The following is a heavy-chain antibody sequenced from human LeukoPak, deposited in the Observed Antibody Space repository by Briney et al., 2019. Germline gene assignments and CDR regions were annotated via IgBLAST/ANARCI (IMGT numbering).Heavy chain of an antibody. CDR2: INPNSGGT. CDR3: ARASSPYSSSWYYFDY. Sequence: ASVKVSCKASGYTFTGYYMHLVRQAPGQGLEWMGWINPNSGGTNYAQKFQGRVTMTRDTSISTAYMELSRLRSDDTAVYYCARASSPYSSSWYYFDYWGQGTLVTVSS. D-gene: IGHD6-13*01. J-gene: IGHJ4*02. V-gene: IGHV1-2*02. CDR1: GYTFTGYY.